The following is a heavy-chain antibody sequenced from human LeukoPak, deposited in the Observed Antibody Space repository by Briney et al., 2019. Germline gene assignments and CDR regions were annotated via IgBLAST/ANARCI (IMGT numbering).Heavy chain of an antibody. CDR1: GFTFTTYS. Sequence: GGSLRLSCAASGFTFTTYSMSWVRQAPGKGLESVSAIRGSGGSTYYADSVKGRFTISRDNAKNSLYLQMNSLRAEDTAVYYCARPNSGSSPDVVDYWGQGTLVTVSS. CDR2: IRGSGGST. CDR3: ARPNSGSSPDVVDY. V-gene: IGHV3-23*01. D-gene: IGHD1-26*01. J-gene: IGHJ4*02.